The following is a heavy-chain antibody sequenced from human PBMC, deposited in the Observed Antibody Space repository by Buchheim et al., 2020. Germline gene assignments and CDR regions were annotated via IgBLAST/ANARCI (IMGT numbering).Heavy chain of an antibody. J-gene: IGHJ4*02. V-gene: IGHV3-30-3*01. CDR2: ISYDGSNK. Sequence: QVQLVESGGGVVQPGRSLRLSCAASGFTFSSYAMHWVRQAPGKGLEWVAVISYDGSNKYYADSVKGRLTISRDNSKNTLYLQMNSLRAEDTAVYYCARDQLAEWFGELFGDYWGQGTL. D-gene: IGHD3-10*01. CDR3: ARDQLAEWFGELFGDY. CDR1: GFTFSSYA.